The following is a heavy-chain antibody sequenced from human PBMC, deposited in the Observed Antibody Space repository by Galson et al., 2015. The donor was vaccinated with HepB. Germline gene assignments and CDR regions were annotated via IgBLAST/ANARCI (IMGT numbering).Heavy chain of an antibody. CDR1: GFTFSDYY. Sequence: SLRLSCAASGFTFSDYYMSWIRQAPGKGLEWVSYISSSGSTIYYADSVKGRFTISRDNAKNSLYLQMNSLRAEDTAVYYCARVPYNWNDGEGWFDPWGQGTLVTVSS. D-gene: IGHD1-20*01. V-gene: IGHV3-11*01. CDR2: ISSSGSTI. J-gene: IGHJ5*02. CDR3: ARVPYNWNDGEGWFDP.